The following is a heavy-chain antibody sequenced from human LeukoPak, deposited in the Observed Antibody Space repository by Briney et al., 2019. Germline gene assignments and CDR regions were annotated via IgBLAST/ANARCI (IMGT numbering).Heavy chain of an antibody. CDR2: INACNADT. Sequence: GASVKVSCKASGYTFTSYAIHWVRQAPGRRPEWMGWINACNADTRYSQDSQGRVTISRDTSASTAYMEFSSLTSEDMAVYFCARGIWSATRASYYMDVWGKGTTVTVSS. V-gene: IGHV1-3*03. CDR1: GYTFTSYA. CDR3: ARGIWSATRASYYMDV. J-gene: IGHJ6*03. D-gene: IGHD3-3*01.